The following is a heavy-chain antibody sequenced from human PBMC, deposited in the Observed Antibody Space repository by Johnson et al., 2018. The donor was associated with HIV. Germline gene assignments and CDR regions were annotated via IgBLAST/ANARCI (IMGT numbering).Heavy chain of an antibody. Sequence: QVQFVESGGGVVQPGRSLRLSCAASGFTFSSYGMHWVRQGPGKGLEWVSAISGSGGSTYYADSVKGRFTISRDNSKNTLYLQMNSLRAEDTAVYYCARDYDYVWGSPDAFDIWGQGTMVTVSS. CDR1: GFTFSSYG. J-gene: IGHJ3*02. CDR2: ISGSGGST. D-gene: IGHD3-16*01. CDR3: ARDYDYVWGSPDAFDI. V-gene: IGHV3-NL1*01.